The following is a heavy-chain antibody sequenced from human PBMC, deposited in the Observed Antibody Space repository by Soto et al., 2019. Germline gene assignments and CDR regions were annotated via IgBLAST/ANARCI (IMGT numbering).Heavy chain of an antibody. CDR1: GITFTTYA. D-gene: IGHD4-17*01. CDR3: ASSTPPYGDYVGYYYGMDV. J-gene: IGHJ6*02. Sequence: ASVKVSCKASGITFTTYAIHWVRQAPGQGLEWMGWMNPNSGNTGYAQKFQGRVTMTRNTSISTAYMELSSLRSEDTAVYYCASSTPPYGDYVGYYYGMDVWGQGTTVTVS. CDR2: MNPNSGNT. V-gene: IGHV1-8*02.